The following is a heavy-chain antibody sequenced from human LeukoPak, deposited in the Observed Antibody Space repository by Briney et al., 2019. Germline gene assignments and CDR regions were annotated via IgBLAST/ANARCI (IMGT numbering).Heavy chain of an antibody. CDR2: IYYSGAT. V-gene: IGHV4-61*01. J-gene: IGHJ5*02. Sequence: SETLSLTCAVSGGSVSSGSSYWSWIRQPPGKALEWMGYIYYSGATSYNPSLKSRVSISVDTRKNEFSLKLSSVTAADLAIYYCARALRGSSLGWFDPWGQGTLVTVSS. CDR3: ARALRGSSLGWFDP. CDR1: GGSVSSGSSY. D-gene: IGHD5-18*01.